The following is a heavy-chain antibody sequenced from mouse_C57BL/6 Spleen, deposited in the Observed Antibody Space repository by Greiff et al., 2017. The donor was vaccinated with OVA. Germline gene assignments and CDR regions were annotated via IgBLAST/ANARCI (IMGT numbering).Heavy chain of an antibody. J-gene: IGHJ2*01. CDR3: AREDDYYFDY. D-gene: IGHD2-4*01. CDR2: ISSGGSYT. CDR1: GFTFSSYG. Sequence: VQLKQSGGDLVKPGGSLKLSCAASGFTFSSYGMSWVRQTPDKRLEWVATISSGGSYTYYPDSVKGRFTISRDNAKNTLYLQMSSLKSEDTAMYYCAREDDYYFDYWGQGTTLTVSS. V-gene: IGHV5-6*01.